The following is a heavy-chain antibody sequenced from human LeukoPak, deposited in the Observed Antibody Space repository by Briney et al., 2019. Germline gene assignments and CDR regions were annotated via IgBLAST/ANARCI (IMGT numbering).Heavy chain of an antibody. CDR3: ARSGYCSSTSCYRSIDDAFDI. CDR2: ISRSGSGDNT. D-gene: IGHD2-2*02. J-gene: IGHJ3*02. CDR1: GFTLSKFD. V-gene: IGHV3-23*01. Sequence: GGSLRLSCAASGFTLSKFDMYWVRQAPGKGLECVSVISRSGSGDNTYYADSVKGRFTISRDNSKNTLYLQMNSLRAEDTAVYYCARSGYCSSTSCYRSIDDAFDIWGQGTMVTVSS.